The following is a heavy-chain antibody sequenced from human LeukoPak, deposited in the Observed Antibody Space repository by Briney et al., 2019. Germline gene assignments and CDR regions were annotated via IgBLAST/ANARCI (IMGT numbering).Heavy chain of an antibody. J-gene: IGHJ3*02. CDR1: GFTFSSYG. CDR2: ISYDGSNK. CDR3: AKDLPYGDYGNDAFDI. V-gene: IGHV3-30*18. D-gene: IGHD4-17*01. Sequence: GGSLRLSCAASGFTFSSYGMHWVRQAPGKGLEWVAVISYDGSNKYYADSVKGRFTISRDNSKNTLYLQMNSLRAEDTAVYYCAKDLPYGDYGNDAFDIWGQGTMVTVSS.